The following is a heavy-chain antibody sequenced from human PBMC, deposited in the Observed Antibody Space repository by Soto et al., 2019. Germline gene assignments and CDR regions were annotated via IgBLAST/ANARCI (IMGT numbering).Heavy chain of an antibody. J-gene: IGHJ4*02. CDR3: ARETGYVDYDWGHYRTRGRFDF. CDR2: IYYSGRT. CDR1: GDSIDRYY. D-gene: IGHD3-16*01. V-gene: IGHV4-59*01. Sequence: SETLSLTCIVSGDSIDRYYWSWIRQSPGKGLEWIGYIYYSGRTNYNRSFKSRANISIDTSKSQLSLRLTSVTAADTARYYCARETGYVDYDWGHYRTRGRFDFWDLGSLVT.